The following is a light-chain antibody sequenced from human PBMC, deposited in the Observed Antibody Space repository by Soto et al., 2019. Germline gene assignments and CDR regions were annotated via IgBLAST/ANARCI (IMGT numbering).Light chain of an antibody. Sequence: EKVMTQSPGTLSVSPGERATLSCRASQSVRSNLAWYQQKPGQAPRLLIYGASTRATGIPARFSGSGSGTEFTLTISSLQSEDFAVYYCQQYDNWPPKYTFGQGTKLEIK. CDR3: QQYDNWPPKYT. V-gene: IGKV3-15*01. CDR2: GAS. J-gene: IGKJ2*01. CDR1: QSVRSN.